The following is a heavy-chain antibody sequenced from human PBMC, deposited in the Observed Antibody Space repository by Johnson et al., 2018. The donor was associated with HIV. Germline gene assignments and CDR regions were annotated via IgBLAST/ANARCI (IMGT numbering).Heavy chain of an antibody. CDR3: AKARAEVVVVHDALDM. Sequence: QVQLVESGGTLVKPGGSLSLSCAASGFTFGIYGMHWVRQAPGKGLEWVALISYDGSNEYYGDSVKGRFSISRDNSKTKLYLQMNSLRPEDTAVYYCAKARAEVVVVHDALDMWGQGTMVTVSS. CDR2: ISYDGSNE. V-gene: IGHV3-30*18. D-gene: IGHD3-22*01. J-gene: IGHJ3*02. CDR1: GFTFGIYG.